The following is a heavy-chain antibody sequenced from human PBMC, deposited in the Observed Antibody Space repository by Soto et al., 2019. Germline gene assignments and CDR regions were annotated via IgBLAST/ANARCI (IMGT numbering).Heavy chain of an antibody. Sequence: EVQLVESGGGLVQSGGSLRLSCAASGFTFSDHHIDWVRQAPGKGLEWIGRGRNKATSYTSEYADSVKGRFTISRDNAKNSLHLQMNSLRVEDTAFYYCAKAYCDGDCYTWRGYFHNWGQGTLVTVSS. V-gene: IGHV3-72*01. CDR1: GFTFSDHH. CDR3: AKAYCDGDCYTWRGYFHN. D-gene: IGHD2-21*01. J-gene: IGHJ1*01. CDR2: GRNKATSYTS.